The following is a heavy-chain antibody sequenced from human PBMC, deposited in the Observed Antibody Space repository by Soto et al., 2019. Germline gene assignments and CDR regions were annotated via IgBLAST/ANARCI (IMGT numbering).Heavy chain of an antibody. CDR1: GDSISSGNKY. CDR2: IFSSGTT. Sequence: QVQLRESGPGLVMPSQTLSLTCTVSGDSISSGNKYWSWIRQAPGKGLGWIGYIFSSGTTYYNPSLKSRLTMSLDTAQNQFALRLASVTDADSAVYYCARVPSPFDYYYAMDVWGQGTTVTVSS. J-gene: IGHJ6*02. CDR3: ARVPSPFDYYYAMDV. D-gene: IGHD3-16*01. V-gene: IGHV4-30-4*01.